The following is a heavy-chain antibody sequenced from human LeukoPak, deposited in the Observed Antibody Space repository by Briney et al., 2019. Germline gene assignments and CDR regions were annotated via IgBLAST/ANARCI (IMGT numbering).Heavy chain of an antibody. D-gene: IGHD2-2*01. CDR3: AIRQVPAANTNWFDP. CDR1: GYSFTSCW. J-gene: IGHJ5*02. V-gene: IGHV5-51*01. Sequence: GESLKISCKGSGYSFTSCWIGWVRQMPGKGLEWMGIIYPGDSDTRYSPSFQGQVTISADKSISTAYLQWSSLKASDTAMYYCAIRQVPAANTNWFDPWGQGTLVTVSS. CDR2: IYPGDSDT.